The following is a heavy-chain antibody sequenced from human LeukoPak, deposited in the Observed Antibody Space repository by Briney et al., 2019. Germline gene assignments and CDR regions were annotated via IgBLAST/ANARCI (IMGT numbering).Heavy chain of an antibody. CDR3: ARLPTGFPNWFDP. J-gene: IGHJ5*02. V-gene: IGHV4-39*01. D-gene: IGHD2-8*02. CDR2: IYYSGTT. Sequence: SETLSLTCTVSGGSIISSSYNWGWIRQPPGKGLEWIGTIYYSGTTYYNPSLQSRVTISVDTSKNEFSLKVHSVTAADTAVYYCARLPTGFPNWFDPWGQGTRVTVSS. CDR1: GGSIISSSYN.